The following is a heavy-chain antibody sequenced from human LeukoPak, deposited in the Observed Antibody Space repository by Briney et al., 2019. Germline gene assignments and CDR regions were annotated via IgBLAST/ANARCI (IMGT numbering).Heavy chain of an antibody. V-gene: IGHV4-34*01. CDR2: INHSGSI. J-gene: IGHJ5*01. CDR3: AKGVWAPRFDS. CDR1: GGSFSGYY. D-gene: IGHD7-27*01. Sequence: KPSETLSLTCAVYGGSFSGYYWSWIRQPPGKGLEWIGEINHSGSITYNPSLKSRVTISAEKSKSQFSLRLTSVTAADTAVYYCAKGVWAPRFDSWGQGTLVTVSS.